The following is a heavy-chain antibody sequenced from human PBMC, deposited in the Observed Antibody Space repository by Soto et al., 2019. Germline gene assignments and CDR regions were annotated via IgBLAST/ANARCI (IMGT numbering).Heavy chain of an antibody. D-gene: IGHD3-9*01. V-gene: IGHV1-18*01. CDR3: ARDPLYYDILTGYWRERYGMDV. Sequence: GLEWMGWISAYNGNTNYAQKLQGRVTMTTDTSTSTAYMELRSLRSDDTAVYYCARDPLYYDILTGYWRERYGMDVWGQGTTVTVSS. CDR2: ISAYNGNT. J-gene: IGHJ6*02.